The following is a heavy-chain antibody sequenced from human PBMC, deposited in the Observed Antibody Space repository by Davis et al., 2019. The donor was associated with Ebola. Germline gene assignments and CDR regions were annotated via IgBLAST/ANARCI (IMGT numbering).Heavy chain of an antibody. J-gene: IGHJ5*02. Sequence: SCKGSGYSFTSYWISWVRQMPGKGLEWRGRIDPSDSYTNYSPSFQAQVTISADKSISTAYLQWSSLKASDTAMYYCARQWYDLELLGGNWFDPWGQGTLVTVSS. CDR3: ARQWYDLELLGGNWFDP. CDR1: GYSFTSYW. D-gene: IGHD1-7*01. V-gene: IGHV5-10-1*04. CDR2: IDPSDSYT.